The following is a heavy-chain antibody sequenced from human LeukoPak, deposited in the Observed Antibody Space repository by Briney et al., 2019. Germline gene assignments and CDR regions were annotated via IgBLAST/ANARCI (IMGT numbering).Heavy chain of an antibody. V-gene: IGHV3-21*01. D-gene: IGHD6-19*01. CDR3: AKGVLGQWLVDAFDI. CDR2: ISSSSSYI. CDR1: GFTFSRYS. Sequence: GGSLRLSCAASGFTFSRYSMNWVRQAPGKGLEWVSSISSSSSYIYYADSLKGRFTISRDNARNSLYLQMNSLRAEDTAVYYCAKGVLGQWLVDAFDIWGQGTMVTVSS. J-gene: IGHJ3*02.